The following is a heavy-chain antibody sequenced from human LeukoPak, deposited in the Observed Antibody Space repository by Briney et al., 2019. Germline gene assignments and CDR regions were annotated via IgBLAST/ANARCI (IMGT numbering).Heavy chain of an antibody. CDR1: GFTFSSYS. V-gene: IGHV3-21*01. D-gene: IGHD2-15*01. CDR2: ISSSSSYI. CDR3: ASSYCSGGTCYSTGELDY. J-gene: IGHJ4*02. Sequence: GGSLRLSCAASGFTFSSYSMNWVRQAPGKGLEWVSSISSSSSYIYYADSVKGRFTISRDNAKNSLYLQMNSLRAKDTAVYYCASSYCSGGTCYSTGELDYWGQGTLVTVSS.